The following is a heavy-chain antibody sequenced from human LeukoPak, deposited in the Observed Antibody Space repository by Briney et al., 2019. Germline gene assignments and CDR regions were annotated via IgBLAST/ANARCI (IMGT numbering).Heavy chain of an antibody. D-gene: IGHD3-10*01. CDR2: ISCDGSNK. V-gene: IGHV3-30*04. CDR1: GFTFSSYA. CDR3: ARDLFGEFCDY. J-gene: IGHJ4*02. Sequence: GRSLRLSCAASGFTFSSYAMHWVRQAPGKGLEWVAVISCDGSNKYYADSVKGRFTISRDNSKNTLYLQMNSLRAEDTAVYYCARDLFGEFCDYWGQGTLVTVSS.